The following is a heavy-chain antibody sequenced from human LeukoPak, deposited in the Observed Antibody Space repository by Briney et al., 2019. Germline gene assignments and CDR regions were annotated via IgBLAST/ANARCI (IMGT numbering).Heavy chain of an antibody. CDR3: ATDTAGWELRIFDS. D-gene: IGHD1-26*01. Sequence: GASVKVSCKVSGYTLNELSMHWVRQAPGKGPGWMGGFDSEDGETIYAQKFQGRVTMTEDTSTDTAYMELSSLRSEDTAVYYCATDTAGWELRIFDSWGQGTLVTVSS. V-gene: IGHV1-24*01. J-gene: IGHJ4*02. CDR2: FDSEDGET. CDR1: GYTLNELS.